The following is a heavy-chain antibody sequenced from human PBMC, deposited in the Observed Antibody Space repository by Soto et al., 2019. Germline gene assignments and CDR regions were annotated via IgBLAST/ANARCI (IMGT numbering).Heavy chain of an antibody. D-gene: IGHD3-10*01. CDR1: GFTFSDHY. CDR3: ARCLYGSGSYYNDY. V-gene: IGHV3-72*01. J-gene: IGHJ4*02. Sequence: EVQLVESGGGLVQPGGSLRLSCAASGFTFSDHYMEWVRQAPGKGLEWVGRTRNKANSYTTEYAASVKGRFTISRDDSKNSLYLQMNSLKTEDTAVYYCARCLYGSGSYYNDYWGQGTLVTVSS. CDR2: TRNKANSYTT.